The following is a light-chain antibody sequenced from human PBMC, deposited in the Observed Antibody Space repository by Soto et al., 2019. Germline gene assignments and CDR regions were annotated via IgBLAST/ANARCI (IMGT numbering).Light chain of an antibody. CDR1: QSVSSY. CDR2: DAS. Sequence: EIVLTQSPATLSLSPGERATLSCRASQSVSSYLAWYQQKPGQAPRLLIYDASNRATGITARFSGSGSGTDFTITISSLEPEDFAVYYCQQRSNWLFTFGPGTKVDIK. V-gene: IGKV3-11*01. CDR3: QQRSNWLFT. J-gene: IGKJ3*01.